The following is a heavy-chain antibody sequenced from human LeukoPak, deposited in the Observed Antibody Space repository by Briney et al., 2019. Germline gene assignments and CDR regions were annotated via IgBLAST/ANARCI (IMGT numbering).Heavy chain of an antibody. CDR3: ARNYGGFDWFDP. CDR2: TYYRSKWYN. Sequence: SQTLSLTCAVSGDSLSSNSAAWNWIRQSPLSGLELLGRTYYRSKWYNDYAVSVKSRITINPDTSKNQFSLQLNSVTPEDTAVYYCARNYGGFDWFDPWGQGTLVTVSS. V-gene: IGHV6-1*01. CDR1: GDSLSSNSAA. D-gene: IGHD1-7*01. J-gene: IGHJ5*02.